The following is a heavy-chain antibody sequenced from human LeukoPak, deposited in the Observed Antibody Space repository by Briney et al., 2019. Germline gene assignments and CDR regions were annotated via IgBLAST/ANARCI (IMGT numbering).Heavy chain of an antibody. CDR2: IYSGGST. D-gene: IGHD3-22*01. CDR1: GFTDSSNY. V-gene: IGHV3-53*01. J-gene: IGHJ4*02. CDR3: ARYSSGNFDY. Sequence: GGSLRLXCAASGFTDSSNYMSWVRRAPGKGLEWVSVIYSGGSTYYADSVKGRFTISRDNSKNTLYLQMNSLRAEDTAVYYCARYSSGNFDYWGQGTLVTVSS.